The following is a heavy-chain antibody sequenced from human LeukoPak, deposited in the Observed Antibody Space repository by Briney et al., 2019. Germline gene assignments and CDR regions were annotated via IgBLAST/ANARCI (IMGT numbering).Heavy chain of an antibody. CDR3: ARALLGSSSWEYGGFDP. Sequence: GGAPGPSRAAPGFTFRSYSIPWVRPAPGKGVGGGAVILYDGSNKYYADSVKGRFTISRDNSKNTLYLQMNSLRAEDTAVYYCARALLGSSSWEYGGFDPWGQGTLVTVSS. V-gene: IGHV3-30*04. D-gene: IGHD6-13*01. CDR2: ILYDGSNK. J-gene: IGHJ5*02. CDR1: GFTFRSYS.